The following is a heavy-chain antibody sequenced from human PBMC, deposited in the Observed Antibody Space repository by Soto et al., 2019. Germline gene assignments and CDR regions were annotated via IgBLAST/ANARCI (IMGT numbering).Heavy chain of an antibody. CDR2: LSGSGGTT. Sequence: GGSLRLSCAASGFTFTSYAMSWVRQAPGKGLEWVSGLSGSGGTTYYADSVKGRFTISRDNSKNTLYLQMNSLRAEDTAVYYCAREYSYYDFWSGYYSFDYWGQGTLVTV. D-gene: IGHD3-3*01. CDR3: AREYSYYDFWSGYYSFDY. CDR1: GFTFTSYA. J-gene: IGHJ4*02. V-gene: IGHV3-23*01.